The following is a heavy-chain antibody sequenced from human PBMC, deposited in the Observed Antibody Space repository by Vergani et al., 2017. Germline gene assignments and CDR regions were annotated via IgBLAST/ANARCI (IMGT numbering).Heavy chain of an antibody. V-gene: IGHV3-21*01. CDR3: ARDSEGYDFWSGYHDAFDI. Sequence: EVQLVESGGGLVKPGGSLRLSCAASGFTFSSYSMNWVRQAPGKGLEWVSSISSSSSYIYYADSVKGRFTISRDNAKNSLYLQMNSLRAEDTAVYYCARDSEGYDFWSGYHDAFDIWGQGTMVTVSS. D-gene: IGHD3-3*01. CDR2: ISSSSSYI. J-gene: IGHJ3*02. CDR1: GFTFSSYS.